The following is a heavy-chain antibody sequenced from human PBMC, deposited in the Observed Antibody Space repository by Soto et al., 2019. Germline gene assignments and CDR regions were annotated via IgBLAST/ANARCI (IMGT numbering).Heavy chain of an antibody. Sequence: QVQLVQSGAEVKKPGSSVKVSCKASGGILSSYAISWVRQAPGQGLEWMGGIIPIFGTPDYAQKFQGRVTITADESTSTAYMELSSLRSEDTAVYYCAFTLSANYYYGMDVWGQGSTVTVSS. D-gene: IGHD3-16*01. CDR2: IIPIFGTP. CDR3: AFTLSANYYYGMDV. J-gene: IGHJ6*02. V-gene: IGHV1-69*12. CDR1: GGILSSYA.